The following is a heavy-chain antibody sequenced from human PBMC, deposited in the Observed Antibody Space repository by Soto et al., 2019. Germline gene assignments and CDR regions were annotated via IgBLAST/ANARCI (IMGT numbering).Heavy chain of an antibody. CDR2: ISAYNGNT. CDR1: GYTFTSYG. Sequence: ASVKVSCKASGYTFTSYGISWVRQAPGQGLEWIGWISAYNGNTNYAQKLQGRVTMTTDTSTSTAYMELRSLRSDDTAVYYCAREGPSYDYIWGSYRYTPVFFDYWGQGTLVTVSS. D-gene: IGHD3-16*02. J-gene: IGHJ4*02. V-gene: IGHV1-18*01. CDR3: AREGPSYDYIWGSYRYTPVFFDY.